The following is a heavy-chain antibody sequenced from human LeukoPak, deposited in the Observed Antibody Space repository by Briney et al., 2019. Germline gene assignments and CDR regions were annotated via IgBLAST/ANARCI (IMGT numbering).Heavy chain of an antibody. V-gene: IGHV3-23*01. D-gene: IGHD6-13*01. CDR1: GFTFSSYA. CDR2: ISGSGGST. CDR3: AKDLPHSSSWYANRFDP. J-gene: IGHJ5*02. Sequence: GGSLRLSCAASGFTFSSYAMSWVRQAPGKGLEWVSAISGSGGSTYYADSVKGRFTISRDNSKNTLYLQMNSLRAEDTAVYYCAKDLPHSSSWYANRFDPWGQGTLVTVSS.